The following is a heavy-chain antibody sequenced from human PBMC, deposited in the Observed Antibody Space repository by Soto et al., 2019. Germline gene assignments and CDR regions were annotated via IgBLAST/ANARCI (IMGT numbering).Heavy chain of an antibody. CDR2: IKADGSEK. J-gene: IGHJ4*02. Sequence: PGGSLRLSRQASRFFIGNYWMTRHGRAPGQGLASVAHIKADGSEKKYADSVKGRLTLSRDNAKNSMYLQMNSMRAVDTAVYYCTRDRWSSSDFDYWGQGT. V-gene: IGHV3-7*03. D-gene: IGHD6-6*01. CDR3: TRDRWSSSDFDY. CDR1: RFFIGNYW.